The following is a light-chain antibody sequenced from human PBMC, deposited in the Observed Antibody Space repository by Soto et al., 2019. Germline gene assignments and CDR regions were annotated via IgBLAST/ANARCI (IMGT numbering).Light chain of an antibody. CDR2: AAS. V-gene: IGKV1-39*01. Sequence: DIQMTQSPSSLSASVGDRVTITCRASQSISSYLIWYQQKPGKAPTLLIYAASCLQSGVPSRFSGSGSGTDFTLTISSLQPEDFATYYCQQSYSTPLTFGGGTKGEIK. CDR3: QQSYSTPLT. J-gene: IGKJ4*01. CDR1: QSISSY.